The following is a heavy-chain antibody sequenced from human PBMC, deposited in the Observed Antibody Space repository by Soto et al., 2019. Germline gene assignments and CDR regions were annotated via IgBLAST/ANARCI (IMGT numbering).Heavy chain of an antibody. CDR2: INSDGSST. J-gene: IGHJ2*01. Sequence: EVQLVESGGGLVQPGGSLRLSCAASGFTFSSYWMHWVRQAPGKGLVWVSRINSDGSSTSYADSVKGRFTISIDNAKNTLYLPMNSLRAEARAVYYCARGGRLNWYLDLWCRGTLVSVSS. CDR1: GFTFSSYW. CDR3: ARGGRLNWYLDL. D-gene: IGHD1-26*01. V-gene: IGHV3-74*01.